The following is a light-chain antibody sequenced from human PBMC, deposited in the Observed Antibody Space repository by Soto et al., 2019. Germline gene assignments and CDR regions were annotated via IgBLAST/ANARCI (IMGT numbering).Light chain of an antibody. CDR1: QSISSR. CDR2: DAS. V-gene: IGKV1-5*01. CDR3: QQYNSYSLT. Sequence: DIQMTQSPSTLSASVGDRVTITCRASQSISSRLAWYQQKPGKAPKLLIYDASNLESGVPSRFSGSGSGTEFTLTISSLQPDDFETYYCQQYNSYSLTFGGGTKVEIK. J-gene: IGKJ4*01.